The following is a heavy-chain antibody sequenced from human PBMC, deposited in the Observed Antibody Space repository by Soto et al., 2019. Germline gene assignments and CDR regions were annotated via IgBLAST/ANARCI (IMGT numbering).Heavy chain of an antibody. D-gene: IGHD5-12*01. CDR3: HGYGY. CDR2: IYSGGTT. V-gene: IGHV3-53*01. Sequence: EVQLVESGGGLIQPGGSLRLSCAVSGFTVRANYMSWVRQAPGKGLEWVSVIYSGGTTYYADSVKGRFIISRDISKNTRYLQRNILRAEDTAVYYCHGYGYWGQGTLVTVSS. J-gene: IGHJ4*02. CDR1: GFTVRANY.